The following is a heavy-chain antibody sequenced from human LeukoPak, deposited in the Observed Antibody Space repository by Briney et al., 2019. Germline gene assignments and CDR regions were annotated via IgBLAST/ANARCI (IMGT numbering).Heavy chain of an antibody. CDR3: ARVFRGVVTSNWFDP. J-gene: IGHJ5*02. D-gene: IGHD2-21*02. V-gene: IGHV4-59*11. CDR2: VYDNGNT. Sequence: PSETLSLTCTVSGGSITGHYWTWIRQSPGKGLEWIGFVYDNGNTNYNSSLQSRVTMSVDTSTNQLSLKMTSVTAADTAIYYCARVFRGVVTSNWFDPWGQGTLVTASS. CDR1: GGSITGHY.